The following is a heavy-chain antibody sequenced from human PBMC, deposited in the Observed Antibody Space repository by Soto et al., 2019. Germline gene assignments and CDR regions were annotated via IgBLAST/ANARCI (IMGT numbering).Heavy chain of an antibody. CDR2: TYYKSKWNN. CDR1: GDCVSSNSAG. J-gene: IGHJ6*02. V-gene: IGHV6-1*01. CDR3: TGITWFRGMDV. Sequence: SQTLSLTCVISGDCVSSNSAGWNWIRQSPSRGLEWLGRTYYKSKWNNDYALSVKSRITINPDTSKNQFSLHLYSVTPEDTAVYYCTGITWFRGMDVWGQGTPVTVSS. D-gene: IGHD3-10*01.